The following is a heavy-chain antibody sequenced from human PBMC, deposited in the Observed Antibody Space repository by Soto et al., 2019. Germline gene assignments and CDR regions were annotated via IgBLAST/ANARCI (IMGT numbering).Heavy chain of an antibody. CDR1: GFTFRTSW. Sequence: PGRSLRLSCAASGFTFRTSWMHWVRQAPGQGLVWVARMNSDGSTISYADSVKGRFTISRDNAKDTLFLQMNSLRVEDTALYYCASQLLYGYWGQGTLVTVSS. CDR3: ASQLLYGY. J-gene: IGHJ4*02. V-gene: IGHV3-74*01. D-gene: IGHD1-1*01. CDR2: MNSDGSTI.